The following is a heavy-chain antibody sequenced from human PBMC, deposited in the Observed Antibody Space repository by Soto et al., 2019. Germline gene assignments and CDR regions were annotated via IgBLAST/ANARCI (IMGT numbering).Heavy chain of an antibody. J-gene: IGHJ4*02. D-gene: IGHD4-17*01. CDR3: ARTLRDYPFSRVY. Sequence: QVQLQESGPGLVKPSQTLSLTCTVSGGSISSGDDYWSWIRQPPGKGLEWIGYIYYSGSTYYNPSLKSRVTISVDTSKHQFPLKLSSVTAADTAVYYCARTLRDYPFSRVYWGQRTLVTVSS. CDR2: IYYSGST. CDR1: GGSISSGDDY. V-gene: IGHV4-30-4*01.